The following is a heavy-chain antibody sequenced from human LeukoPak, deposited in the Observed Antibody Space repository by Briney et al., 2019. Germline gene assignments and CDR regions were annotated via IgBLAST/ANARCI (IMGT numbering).Heavy chain of an antibody. J-gene: IGHJ5*02. CDR1: GYTFTGYY. V-gene: IGHV1-2*02. CDR3: ARDRGGQQLGWFDP. D-gene: IGHD6-13*01. Sequence: GASVKVSCKASGYTFTGYYMHWVRQAPGQGLEWMGWINPNSGGTNYAQKFQGRVTMTRDTSITTAYMELSRLRSDDTAVYYCARDRGGQQLGWFDPWGQGTLATVSS. CDR2: INPNSGGT.